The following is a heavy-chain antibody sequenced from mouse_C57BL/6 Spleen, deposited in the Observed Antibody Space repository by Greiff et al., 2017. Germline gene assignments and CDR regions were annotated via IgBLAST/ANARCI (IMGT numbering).Heavy chain of an antibody. CDR3: TTPLYYGSYYFDY. J-gene: IGHJ2*01. D-gene: IGHD2-2*01. Sequence: EVKLMESGAELVRPGASVKLSCTASGFNIKDYYMHWVKQRPEQGLEWIGRIDPEDGDTEYAPKFNGKATMTADTSSNTAYLQRSSLTSEDTAVYYCTTPLYYGSYYFDYWGQGTTLTVSS. V-gene: IGHV14-1*01. CDR1: GFNIKDYY. CDR2: IDPEDGDT.